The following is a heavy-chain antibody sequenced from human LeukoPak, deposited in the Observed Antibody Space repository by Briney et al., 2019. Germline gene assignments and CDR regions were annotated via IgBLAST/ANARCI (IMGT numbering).Heavy chain of an antibody. J-gene: IGHJ1*01. D-gene: IGHD3-10*01. CDR1: GGSISSGSYY. CDR3: ASGTYYYGSGSYYPFQH. V-gene: IGHV4-61*02. Sequence: SETLSLTCTVSGGSISSGSYYWSWIRQPAGKGLEWIGRIYTSGSTNYNPSLKSRVTISVDTSKNQFSLKLSSVTAADTAVYYCASGTYYYGSGSYYPFQHWGQGTLVTVSS. CDR2: IYTSGST.